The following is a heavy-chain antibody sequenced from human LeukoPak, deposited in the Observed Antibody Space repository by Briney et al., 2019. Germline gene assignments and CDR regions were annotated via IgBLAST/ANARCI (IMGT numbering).Heavy chain of an antibody. CDR2: ISSNGGST. V-gene: IGHV3-64*01. CDR3: ARAAHLIAAAGPNDY. D-gene: IGHD6-13*01. Sequence: GGSLRLSCAASGFTFSSYAMHWVRQAPGKGLEYVSAISSNGGSTYYANSVKGRFTISRDNSKNTLYLQMGSLRAEDMAVYYCARAAHLIAAAGPNDYWGQGTLVTVSS. CDR1: GFTFSSYA. J-gene: IGHJ4*02.